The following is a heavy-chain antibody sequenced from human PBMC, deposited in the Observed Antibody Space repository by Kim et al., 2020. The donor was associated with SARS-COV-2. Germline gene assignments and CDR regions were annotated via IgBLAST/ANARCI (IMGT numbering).Heavy chain of an antibody. V-gene: IGHV3-49*02. Sequence: GTKEHAASVKGRFTISRDDSKSIAYLQMNSLKTEDTAVYYCTRGAGSSFDWGQGSLVTVSS. CDR2: GTK. D-gene: IGHD6-13*01. CDR3: TRGAGSSFD. J-gene: IGHJ4*02.